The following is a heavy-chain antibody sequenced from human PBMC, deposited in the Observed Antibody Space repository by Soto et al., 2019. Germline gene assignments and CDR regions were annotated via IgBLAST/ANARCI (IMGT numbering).Heavy chain of an antibody. D-gene: IGHD5-18*01. V-gene: IGHV4-30-4*01. CDR2: IYYRGMT. CDR3: ARAQARNGYGQSFDI. CDR1: GASISRGVFY. Sequence: SETLSLTCTVSGASISRGVFYWSLIRQTPGKGLEWIGNIYYRGMTNYNPSLKSRPTISQDASRNLFSLNLTSVTAADTAVYFCARAQARNGYGQSFDIWGQGSLVT. J-gene: IGHJ3*02.